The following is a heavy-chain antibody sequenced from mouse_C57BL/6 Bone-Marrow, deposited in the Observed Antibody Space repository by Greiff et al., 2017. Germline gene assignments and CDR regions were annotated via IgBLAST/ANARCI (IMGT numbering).Heavy chain of an antibody. D-gene: IGHD4-1*01. CDR2: IYPTSGRT. V-gene: IGHV1-55*01. Sequence: VQLQQPGAELVKPGASVKMSCKASGYTFTSYWITWVKQRPEQGLEWIGNIYPTSGRTNYNEKFKSKAILTVDTSSNTAYMQLSRLTSEASAVFCGTRSGPLGRSFDYWGQGTTLTVSS. J-gene: IGHJ2*01. CDR1: GYTFTSYW. CDR3: TRSGPLGRSFDY.